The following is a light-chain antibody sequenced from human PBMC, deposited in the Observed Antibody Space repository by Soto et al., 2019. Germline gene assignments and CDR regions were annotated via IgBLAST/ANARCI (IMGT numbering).Light chain of an antibody. CDR2: EVT. CDR1: SRDVGGYNY. V-gene: IGLV2-8*01. CDR3: SSYAGSSNVV. Sequence: QSVLTLPPSASGSPGQSVTISCTGTSRDVGGYNYVSWYQQHPGKAPKMLIYEVTERPSGVPDRFSGSKSGNTASLTVSGLQDEDEADYYCSSYAGSSNVVFGGGTKRTFL. J-gene: IGLJ2*01.